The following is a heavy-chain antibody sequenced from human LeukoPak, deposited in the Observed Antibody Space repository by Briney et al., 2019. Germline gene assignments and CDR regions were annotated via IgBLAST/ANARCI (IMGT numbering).Heavy chain of an antibody. Sequence: ASVKVSCKASGYTFTSYYMHWVRQAPGQGLEWMGWINPNSGGTNYAQKFQSRVTMTRDTSISTAYMELSRLRSDDTAVYYCARFRAVIDYLIDYWGQGTLVTVSS. D-gene: IGHD3-10*01. CDR3: ARFRAVIDYLIDY. CDR1: GYTFTSYY. V-gene: IGHV1-2*02. J-gene: IGHJ4*02. CDR2: INPNSGGT.